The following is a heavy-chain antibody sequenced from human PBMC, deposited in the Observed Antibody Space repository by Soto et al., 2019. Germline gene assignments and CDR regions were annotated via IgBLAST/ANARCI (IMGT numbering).Heavy chain of an antibody. CDR1: GLTVSRTQ. V-gene: IGHV3-53*01. J-gene: IGHJ4*01. CDR2: IYSAGST. D-gene: IGHD6-6*01. Sequence: TGGSLRLSCAVSGLTVSRTQMSWVRQAPGKWLQWVSVIYSAGSTYYANAVKGRFTISRDISENKIFLELNGLTVDDTAVYYCARAREPEYSSSIFFDYWGRGXVVTVYS. CDR3: ARAREPEYSSSIFFDY.